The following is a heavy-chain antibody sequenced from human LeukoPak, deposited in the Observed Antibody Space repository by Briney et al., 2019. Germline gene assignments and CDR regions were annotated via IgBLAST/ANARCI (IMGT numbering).Heavy chain of an antibody. CDR1: GGTFSSYA. CDR3: ARSVVGTLGRNYYMDV. CDR2: IIPIFGTA. Sequence: SVKVSCKASGGTFSSYAISWVRQAPGQGLEWMGGIIPIFGTANYAQKFQGRVTITTDESTSTAYMELSSLRSEDTAVYYCARSVVGTLGRNYYMDVWGKGTTVTVSS. D-gene: IGHD6-19*01. V-gene: IGHV1-69*05. J-gene: IGHJ6*03.